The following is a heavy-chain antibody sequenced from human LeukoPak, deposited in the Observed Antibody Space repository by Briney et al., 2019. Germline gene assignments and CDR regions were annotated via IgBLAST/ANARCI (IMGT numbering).Heavy chain of an antibody. V-gene: IGHV1-69*13. CDR1: RGTFSSYA. CDR2: IIPIFGTA. D-gene: IGHD3-10*01. Sequence: SVKVSCKPSRGTFSSYAISWVRQAPRQGLEWMGGIIPIFGTANYAQKLQGRVTITADESTRTAYMELSSLRSEDTAVYYCARLGGITMVRGVSRDYYYYYGMDVWGKGTTVTVSS. CDR3: ARLGGITMVRGVSRDYYYYYGMDV. J-gene: IGHJ6*04.